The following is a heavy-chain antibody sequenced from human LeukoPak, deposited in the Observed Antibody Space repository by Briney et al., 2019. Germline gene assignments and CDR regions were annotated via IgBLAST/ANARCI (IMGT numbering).Heavy chain of an antibody. CDR1: GFTFSDHY. V-gene: IGHV3-72*01. CDR3: ARAMITFGGVIAKGAFDI. D-gene: IGHD3-16*02. CDR2: TRNKANSYTT. Sequence: GGSLRLSCAASGFTFSDHYMDWVRQAPGKGLEWVGRTRNKANSYTTEYAASVKGRFTISRDDSKNSLYLQMNSLKTEDTAVYYCARAMITFGGVIAKGAFDICGQGTMVTVSS. J-gene: IGHJ3*02.